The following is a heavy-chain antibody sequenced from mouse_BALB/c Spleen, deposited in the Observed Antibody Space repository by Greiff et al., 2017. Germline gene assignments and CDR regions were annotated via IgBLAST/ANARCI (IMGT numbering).Heavy chain of an antibody. CDR1: GYSITSGYY. CDR2: ISYDGSN. J-gene: IGHJ4*01. Sequence: EVKLQESGPGLVKPSQSLSLTCSVTGYSITSGYYWNWIRQFPGNKLEWMGYISYDGSNNYNPSLKNRISITRDTSKNQFFLKLNSVTTEDTATYYCAREGMDYWGQGTSDTVAS. V-gene: IGHV3-6*02. CDR3: AREGMDY.